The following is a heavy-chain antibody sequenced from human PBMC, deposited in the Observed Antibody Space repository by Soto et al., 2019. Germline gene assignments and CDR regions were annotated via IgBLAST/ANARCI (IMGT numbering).Heavy chain of an antibody. D-gene: IGHD6-13*01. CDR1: GFTFSDYY. J-gene: IGHJ4*02. CDR3: ARGDSTWSY. V-gene: IGHV3-11*05. CDR2: ISSSTGYT. Sequence: QVQLVESGGALVKPGGSLRLSCAASGFTFSDYYMSWIRQAPGKGLEWVSHISSSTGYTNYADSVKGRFTISRDNAKKSLYLHMNSLRAEDTAVYYCARGDSTWSYWGQGTLVTVSS.